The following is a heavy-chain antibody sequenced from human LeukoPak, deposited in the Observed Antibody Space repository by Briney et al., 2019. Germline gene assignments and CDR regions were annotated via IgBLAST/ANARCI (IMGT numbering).Heavy chain of an antibody. J-gene: IGHJ4*02. CDR1: GNYW. V-gene: IGHV3-74*01. Sequence: GGSLRLFCAASGNYWLHWVRQAPGKGLVGVSHIISDGSWTSYADSVKGRFTISKDNAKNTVYLQMNSLRAEDTAVYYCVSFYETYWGRGTLVTVSS. D-gene: IGHD2/OR15-2a*01. CDR2: IISDGSWT. CDR3: VSFYETY.